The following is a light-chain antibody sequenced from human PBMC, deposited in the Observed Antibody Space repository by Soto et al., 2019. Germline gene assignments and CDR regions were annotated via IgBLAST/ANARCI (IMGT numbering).Light chain of an antibody. V-gene: IGLV2-14*01. Sequence: QSALTQPASVSGSPGQSITISCTGTSSDVGGYNYVSWYQQYLGKAPKLMIYDVSNRPSGVSNRFSGSKSGNTASLTISGLQVEDEADYYCSSYTSSSTRLFGGGTKLTVL. CDR1: SSDVGGYNY. J-gene: IGLJ2*01. CDR3: SSYTSSSTRL. CDR2: DVS.